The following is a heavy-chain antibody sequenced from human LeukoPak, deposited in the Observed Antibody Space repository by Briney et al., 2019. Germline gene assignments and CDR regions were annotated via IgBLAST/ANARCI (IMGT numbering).Heavy chain of an antibody. CDR2: INTDGTTT. CDR1: GITFSRYW. CDR3: ARANDNDGSSGYSHDY. D-gene: IGHD3-22*01. J-gene: IGHJ4*02. V-gene: IGHV3-74*01. Sequence: PGGSLRLSCAASGITFSRYWMHWVRQTPEKGLVWVSRINTDGTTTDYAGSVKGRFTISRDNAKSTLYLQMNSLRAEDTAEYYCARANDNDGSSGYSHDYWGQGTLVTVSS.